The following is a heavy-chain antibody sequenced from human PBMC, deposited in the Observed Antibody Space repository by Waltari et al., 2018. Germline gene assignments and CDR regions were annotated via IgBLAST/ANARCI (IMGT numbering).Heavy chain of an antibody. D-gene: IGHD1-26*01. CDR3: ARRWELLRRAFDI. CDR2: IYYSGST. CDR1: GGSLSSSSYY. J-gene: IGHJ3*02. V-gene: IGHV4-39*01. Sequence: QLQLQESGPGLVKPSETLSLTCTVSGGSLSSSSYYWGWIRQPPGKGLEWIGSIYYSGSTYYNPSLKSRVTISVDTSKNQFSLKLSSVTAADTAVYYCARRWELLRRAFDIWGQGTMVTVSS.